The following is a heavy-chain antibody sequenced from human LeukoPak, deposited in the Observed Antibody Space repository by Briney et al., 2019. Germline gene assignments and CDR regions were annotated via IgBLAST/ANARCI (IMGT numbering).Heavy chain of an antibody. J-gene: IGHJ6*02. CDR3: AREWELQRYYGMDV. CDR2: INPSGGST. Sequence: PSASVKVSCKASGYTFTSYYIHWVRQAPGQGLEWMGIINPSGGSTSYTQMFQGRVTMTRDTSTSTVYMELSSLRSEDTAVYYCAREWELQRYYGMDVWGQGTTVTVSS. D-gene: IGHD1-26*01. CDR1: GYTFTSYY. V-gene: IGHV1-46*01.